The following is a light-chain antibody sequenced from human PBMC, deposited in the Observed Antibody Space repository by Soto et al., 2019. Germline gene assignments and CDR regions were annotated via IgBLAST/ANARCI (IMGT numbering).Light chain of an antibody. CDR2: EVS. J-gene: IGLJ3*02. CDR1: SSDIGAYNF. Sequence: QSALTQPASVSGSPGQSITISCTGSSSDIGAYNFVSWYQQHPGKAPKLMIYEVSYRPSGVSIRFSGSKSGNTASLTISGLQAEDEADYYCGSYTTSATWVFGGGTKLTVL. V-gene: IGLV2-14*01. CDR3: GSYTTSATWV.